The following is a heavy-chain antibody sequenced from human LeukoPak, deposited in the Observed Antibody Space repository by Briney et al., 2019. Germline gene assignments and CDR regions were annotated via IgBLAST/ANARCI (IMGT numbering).Heavy chain of an antibody. CDR2: SQDSGQG. Sequence: PSETLSLTCSVSGGSISYYYWSWIRQPPGKGLEWIGYSQDSGQGNYNPSLQSRVIISRDTSKNQFSLNLMSVTAADTAVYYCAASSHSGSYRAYWGQGTPVTVSS. CDR1: GGSISYYY. J-gene: IGHJ4*02. V-gene: IGHV4-59*08. CDR3: AASSHSGSYRAY. D-gene: IGHD3-10*01.